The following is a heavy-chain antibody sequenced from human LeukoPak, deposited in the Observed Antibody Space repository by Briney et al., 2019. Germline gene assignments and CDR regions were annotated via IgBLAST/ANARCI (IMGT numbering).Heavy chain of an antibody. J-gene: IGHJ4*02. CDR1: GGSFSGYY. Sequence: SETLSLTCAVYGGSFSGYYWSWIRQPPGKGLEWIGEINHSGSTNYNPSLKSRVTISVDTSKNQFSLKLSSVTAADTAVYYCARVSSGYYYESDYWGQGTLVTVSS. V-gene: IGHV4-34*01. CDR3: ARVSSGYYYESDY. CDR2: INHSGST. D-gene: IGHD3-22*01.